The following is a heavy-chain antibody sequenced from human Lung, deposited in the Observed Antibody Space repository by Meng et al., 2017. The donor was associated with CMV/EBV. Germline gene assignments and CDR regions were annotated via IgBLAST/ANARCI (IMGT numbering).Heavy chain of an antibody. CDR1: GESFSGYY. D-gene: IGHD2/OR15-2a*01. CDR2: INHSGST. V-gene: IGHV4-34*01. J-gene: IGHJ4*02. Sequence: QVQLQQWGAGLLKPSETLSLTCAVYGESFSGYYWSWIRQPPGKGLEWIGEINHSGSTNNSPSLKSRVIISVDTSKNQFSLKLFSVIAADTAVYYCARIKLRPPMGVIVRRGFIVDYWGQGTLVTVSS. CDR3: ARIKLRPPMGVIVRRGFIVDY.